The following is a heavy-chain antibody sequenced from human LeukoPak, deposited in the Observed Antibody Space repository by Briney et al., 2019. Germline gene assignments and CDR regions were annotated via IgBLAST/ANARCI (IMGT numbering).Heavy chain of an antibody. CDR3: AILSGYCSSTSCADWYMDV. CDR2: IYYSGST. V-gene: IGHV4-59*11. J-gene: IGHJ6*03. Sequence: SETLSLTCTVSGGSISSHYWSWIRQPPGKGLEWIGYIYYSGSTNYNPSLKSRVTISVDTSKNQFSLKLSSVTAADTAVYYCAILSGYCSSTSCADWYMDVWGKGTTVTVSS. D-gene: IGHD2-2*01. CDR1: GGSISSHY.